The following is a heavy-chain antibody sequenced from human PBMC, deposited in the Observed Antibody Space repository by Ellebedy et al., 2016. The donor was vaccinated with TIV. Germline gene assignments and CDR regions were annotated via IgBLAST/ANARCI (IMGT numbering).Heavy chain of an antibody. CDR3: ASSGWPGH. CDR2: IFHSGTT. V-gene: IGHV4-4*02. Sequence: SETLSLTCAVSGGSISSTNWWSWVRPAPGKGLEWIGEIFHSGTTNYNPSLKSRVTISVDKSKNQFSLKLTSVTAADTAVYYCASSGWPGHWGQGTLVTVSS. CDR1: GGSISSTNW. D-gene: IGHD6-19*01. J-gene: IGHJ4*02.